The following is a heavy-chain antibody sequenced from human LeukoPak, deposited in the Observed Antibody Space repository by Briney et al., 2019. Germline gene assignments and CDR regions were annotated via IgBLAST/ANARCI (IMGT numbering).Heavy chain of an antibody. J-gene: IGHJ4*02. D-gene: IGHD2-21*01. V-gene: IGHV1-46*01. CDR3: ARDWGNTWAYSWGSYFDY. Sequence: RWASVKLSCKASGYTFTSYYLHWVREASGKGLEWMGIIHHSAGGTQYAQNFQGRVTLTRDTSTSTVYTELTSLRSEDPAVYFCARDWGNTWAYSWGSYFDYWGLGTLVTVSS. CDR1: GYTFTSYY. CDR2: IHHSAGGT.